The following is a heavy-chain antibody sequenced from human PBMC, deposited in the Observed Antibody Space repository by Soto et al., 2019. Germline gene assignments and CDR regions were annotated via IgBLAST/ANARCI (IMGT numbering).Heavy chain of an antibody. CDR1: CGSISSSNW. CDR2: IYHSGST. J-gene: IGHJ4*02. Sequence: PSETLSLTCAVSCGSISSSNWWSWVRQPPGKGLEWIGEIYHSGSTNYNPSLKSRVTISVDKSKNQFSLKLSSVTAADTAVYYCASSSGDRYAYYFDYWGQGTLVTVSS. V-gene: IGHV4-4*02. CDR3: ASSSGDRYAYYFDY. D-gene: IGHD2-8*01.